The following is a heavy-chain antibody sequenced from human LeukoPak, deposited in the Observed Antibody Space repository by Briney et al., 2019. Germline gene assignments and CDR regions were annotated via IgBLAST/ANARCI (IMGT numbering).Heavy chain of an antibody. CDR2: INSDGNNT. CDR1: GFSFRTHW. Sequence: QTGGSLRLSCAASGFSFRTHWMHWVRQASGTGLVWVSRINSDGNNTNYAESVKGRFTISRDNAKNTLYLQMNSLRAEDSAVYYCARDNAPQTYNSGWYDSWGQGALVTVSS. V-gene: IGHV3-74*01. CDR3: ARDNAPQTYNSGWYDS. D-gene: IGHD6-19*01. J-gene: IGHJ5*01.